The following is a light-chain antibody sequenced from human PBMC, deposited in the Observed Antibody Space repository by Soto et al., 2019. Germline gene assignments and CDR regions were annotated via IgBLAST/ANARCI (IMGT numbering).Light chain of an antibody. CDR1: QSVASY. V-gene: IGKV3-11*01. J-gene: IGKJ4*01. CDR3: QQRSNWLLT. Sequence: EIVLTQSPATLSLSPGERATLSCRASQSVASYLAWYQQKPGQAPRLLIYDTSNRATGIPARFSGSGSGTDFTLTISSIEPEDFALYYCQQRSNWLLTFGGGTKVEIK. CDR2: DTS.